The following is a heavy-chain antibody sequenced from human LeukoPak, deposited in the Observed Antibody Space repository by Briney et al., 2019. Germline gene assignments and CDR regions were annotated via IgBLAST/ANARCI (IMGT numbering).Heavy chain of an antibody. V-gene: IGHV1-2*02. CDR2: INPNSGGT. CDR1: GYTFTGYY. Sequence: ASVKVSCKASGYTFTGYYMHWVRQAPGQGLEWMGWINPNSGGTNYAQKFQGRVTMTRDTSISTAYMELSRLRSEDTAVYYCARGGLYCSSTSCYRGYYYYYMDVWGKGTTVTVSS. J-gene: IGHJ6*03. D-gene: IGHD2-2*02. CDR3: ARGGLYCSSTSCYRGYYYYYMDV.